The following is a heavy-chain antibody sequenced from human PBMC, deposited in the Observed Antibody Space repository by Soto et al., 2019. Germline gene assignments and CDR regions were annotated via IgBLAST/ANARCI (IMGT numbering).Heavy chain of an antibody. CDR1: GGTFSSYA. J-gene: IGHJ3*02. Sequence: QVQLVQSGAEVKKPGSSVKVSCKASGGTFSSYAISWVRQAPGQGLEWMGGTIPIFGTANYAQKFQGRVTITADDSTSTAYMELSSLRSTDTAVYYCARDRLAARPDFDAFDIWGQGTMVTVSS. CDR3: ARDRLAARPDFDAFDI. CDR2: TIPIFGTA. D-gene: IGHD6-6*01. V-gene: IGHV1-69*01.